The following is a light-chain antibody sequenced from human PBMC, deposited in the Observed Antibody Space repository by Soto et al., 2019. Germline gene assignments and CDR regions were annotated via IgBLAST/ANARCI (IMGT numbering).Light chain of an antibody. CDR1: QGISNS. V-gene: IGKV1-27*01. Sequence: DIQMTQSPSSLSASVGDRVTITCRASQGISNSLAWYQQKPGKVPKLLIYAASTLQSGVPSRFSGSGSGTDFTLTISSLQPEDVATNYCQRYNSACPAFGQGTKVEIK. CDR2: AAS. J-gene: IGKJ1*01. CDR3: QRYNSACPA.